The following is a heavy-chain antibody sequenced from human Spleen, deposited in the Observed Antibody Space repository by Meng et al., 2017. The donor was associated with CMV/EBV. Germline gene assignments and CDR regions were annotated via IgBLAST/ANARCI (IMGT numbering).Heavy chain of an antibody. CDR1: GGSISSSSYY. CDR3: ARDGEIVVVPAAIPNWFDP. V-gene: IGHV4-39*07. D-gene: IGHD2-2*01. Sequence: SETLSLTCTVSGGSISSSSYYWGWIRRPPGKGLEWIGSIYYSGSTYYNPSLKSRVTISVDTSKNQFSMKLSSVTAADTAVYYCARDGEIVVVPAAIPNWFDPWGQGTLVTVSS. J-gene: IGHJ5*02. CDR2: IYYSGST.